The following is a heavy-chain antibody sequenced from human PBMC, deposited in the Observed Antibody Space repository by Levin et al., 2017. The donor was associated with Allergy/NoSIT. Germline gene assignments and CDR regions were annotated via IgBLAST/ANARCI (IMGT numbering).Heavy chain of an antibody. CDR2: IWYDGSNE. Sequence: QSGGSLRLSCAASGFTFSSYGMHWVRQAPGKGLEWVAIIWYDGSNEFYADSVKGRFTISRDNSKNTLYLQMNSLRGEDTAVYYCARDDSSKAVAGTLVASWGQGTLVTVSS. CDR3: ARDDSSKAVAGTLVAS. V-gene: IGHV3-33*01. D-gene: IGHD6-19*01. J-gene: IGHJ4*02. CDR1: GFTFSSYG.